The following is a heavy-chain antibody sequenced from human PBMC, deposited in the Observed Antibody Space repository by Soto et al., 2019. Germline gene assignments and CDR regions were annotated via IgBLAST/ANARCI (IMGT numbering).Heavy chain of an antibody. V-gene: IGHV1-8*01. J-gene: IGHJ6*03. CDR3: ARLSSGYDLYYYYYMDV. D-gene: IGHD5-12*01. Sequence: ASVKVSCKASGDTFTSYDINWVRQATGQGLEWMGWMNPNSGNTGYAQKFQGRVTMTRNTSISTAYMELSSLRSEDTAVYYCARLSSGYDLYYYYYMDVWGKGTTVTVSS. CDR2: MNPNSGNT. CDR1: GDTFTSYD.